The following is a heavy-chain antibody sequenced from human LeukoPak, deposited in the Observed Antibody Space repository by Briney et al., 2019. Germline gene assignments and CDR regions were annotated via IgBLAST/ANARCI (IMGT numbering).Heavy chain of an antibody. Sequence: PSETLSLTCTVAGGSISSGSYCWSWIRPPAGKGRGLIGRIYTSGSTKYNPSLKSRVTISVDTSKNQFSLKLSSVTAADTAVYYCAGWYSGYDTFFEYWGQGTLVTVSS. D-gene: IGHD5-12*01. V-gene: IGHV4-61*02. CDR3: AGWYSGYDTFFEY. J-gene: IGHJ4*02. CDR1: GGSISSGSYC. CDR2: IYTSGST.